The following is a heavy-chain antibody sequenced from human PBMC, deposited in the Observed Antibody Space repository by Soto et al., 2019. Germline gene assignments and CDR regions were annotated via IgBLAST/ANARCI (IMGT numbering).Heavy chain of an antibody. Sequence: SETLSLTCTVSGGSISSGGHYWSWIRQHPGKGLEWIGYIYYSGRTYYNPSLHSRVSIAVDTTENQFSLKLTSVTAADTSVYYCARGSFSSSSSWFDPWGRGTLVTVSS. CDR3: ARGSFSSSSSWFDP. D-gene: IGHD6-6*01. J-gene: IGHJ5*02. V-gene: IGHV4-31*03. CDR2: IYYSGRT. CDR1: GGSISSGGHY.